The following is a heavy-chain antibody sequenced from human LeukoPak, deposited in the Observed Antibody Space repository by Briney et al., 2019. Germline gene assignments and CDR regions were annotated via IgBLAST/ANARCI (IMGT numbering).Heavy chain of an antibody. CDR3: ARGGDYYDSSGYYSPPFDFDY. V-gene: IGHV3-30-3*01. CDR2: ISYDGSNK. Sequence: GRSLRLSCAASGFTFSSYAMHWVRQAPGKGLERVAVISYDGSNKYYADSVKGRFTISRDNSKNTLYLQMNSLRAEDTAVYYCARGGDYYDSSGYYSPPFDFDYWGQGTLVTVSS. D-gene: IGHD3-22*01. J-gene: IGHJ4*02. CDR1: GFTFSSYA.